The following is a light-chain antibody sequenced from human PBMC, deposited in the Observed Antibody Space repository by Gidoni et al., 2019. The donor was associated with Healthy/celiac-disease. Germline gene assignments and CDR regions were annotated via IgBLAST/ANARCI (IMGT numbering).Light chain of an antibody. CDR1: SSNIGAGYD. Sequence: QSVLKQPPSVSGAPGQRVTISCTGSSSNIGAGYDVHWYKQLPGTAPKLLIYGNSHRPSAVPDRFSGSKSGTSASLAITGLQAEDEADYYCQSYDSSLSGVVFGGGPKLTVL. J-gene: IGLJ2*01. CDR2: GNS. CDR3: QSYDSSLSGVV. V-gene: IGLV1-40*01.